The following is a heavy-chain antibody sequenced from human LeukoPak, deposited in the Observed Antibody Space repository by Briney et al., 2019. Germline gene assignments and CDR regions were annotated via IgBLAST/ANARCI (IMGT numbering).Heavy chain of an antibody. Sequence: GGSLRLSCAASGFTVSSNYMSWVRQAPGKGLEWASVIYSGGSTYYADSVKGRFTISRDNSKNTLYLQMNSLRAEDTAVYYCARTAVYGDPNYFDYWGQGTLVTVSS. J-gene: IGHJ4*02. CDR3: ARTAVYGDPNYFDY. D-gene: IGHD4-17*01. CDR2: IYSGGST. V-gene: IGHV3-66*02. CDR1: GFTVSSNY.